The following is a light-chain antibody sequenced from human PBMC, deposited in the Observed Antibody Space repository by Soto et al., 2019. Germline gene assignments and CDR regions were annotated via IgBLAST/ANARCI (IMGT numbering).Light chain of an antibody. CDR3: HQYNSYSPWT. J-gene: IGKJ1*01. CDR1: QSINIW. CDR2: GAS. V-gene: IGKV1-5*01. Sequence: DVLMTQFPSTLSASVGDRVTITCRASQSINIWVAWYQQRPGKAPKLLIYGASSLERGVPSRFSGSGSGTEFTLTISSLQPDDFATYYCHQYNSYSPWTFGQGTKVDIK.